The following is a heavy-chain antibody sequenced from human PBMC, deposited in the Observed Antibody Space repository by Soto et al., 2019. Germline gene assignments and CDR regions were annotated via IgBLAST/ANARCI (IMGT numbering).Heavy chain of an antibody. CDR1: GFTFSSYW. D-gene: IGHD6-19*01. V-gene: IGHV3-74*01. Sequence: PGGSLSLSCAASGFTFSSYWMYWVRQAPGKGLVWVSRTSSDGSDTTYADSVKGRFTISRDNAKNTLYLQMDSLRAEDTAVYYCARDRGWSLFDYWGQGTLVTVSS. J-gene: IGHJ4*02. CDR3: ARDRGWSLFDY. CDR2: TSSDGSDT.